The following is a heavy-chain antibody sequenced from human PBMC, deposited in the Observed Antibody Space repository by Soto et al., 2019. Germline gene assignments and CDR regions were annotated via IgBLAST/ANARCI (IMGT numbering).Heavy chain of an antibody. CDR2: LSYSGTT. CDR1: GDSISSGDYF. Sequence: QVQLQESGPGLVKPSQTLSLSCAVSGDSISSGDYFWSWIRQPPGRGLEWLGYLSYSGTTYYNPSLKSRVTMSTDTSKNQFSLKLSSVTVADTAIYYCARDYGAGFYFGMDVWGHGTTVTVSS. D-gene: IGHD4-17*01. J-gene: IGHJ6*02. CDR3: ARDYGAGFYFGMDV. V-gene: IGHV4-31*11.